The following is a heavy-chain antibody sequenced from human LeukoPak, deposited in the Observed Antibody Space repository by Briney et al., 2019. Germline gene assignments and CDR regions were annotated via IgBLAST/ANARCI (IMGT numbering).Heavy chain of an antibody. J-gene: IGHJ6*02. CDR3: ARGTPIAVAGTMEYYYGMDV. D-gene: IGHD6-19*01. CDR1: GGTFISYA. CDR2: IIPIFGTA. Sequence: ASVKVSCKASGGTFISYAISWVRQAPGQGLEWMGGIIPIFGTANYAQKFQGRVTITANEFTSTAYMELSSLRSEDTAVYYCARGTPIAVAGTMEYYYGMDVWGQGTTVTVSS. V-gene: IGHV1-69*01.